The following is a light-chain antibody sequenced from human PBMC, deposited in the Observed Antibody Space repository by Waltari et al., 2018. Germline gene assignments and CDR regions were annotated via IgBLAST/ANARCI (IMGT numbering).Light chain of an antibody. CDR1: QSIERW. V-gene: IGKV1-5*03. CDR3: QEYKTYRT. J-gene: IGKJ1*01. Sequence: DIQMTQSPSTLSASVGERITITCRASQSIERWLAWYQQKPGKAPKLLIYKTSTLESGVASRFSGSGYGTEFTLTIGSLQPDDLATDYCQEYKTYRTFGQGTKVEIK. CDR2: KTS.